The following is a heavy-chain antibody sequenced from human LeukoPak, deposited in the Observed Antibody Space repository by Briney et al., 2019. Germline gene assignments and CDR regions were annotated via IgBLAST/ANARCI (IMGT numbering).Heavy chain of an antibody. CDR3: GRQAAAGAGGDY. V-gene: IGHV4-39*01. CDR2: IYYSGST. Sequence: PSETLSLTCTVSGGSISGSSYCWGWIRQPPGKGLEWIGSIYYSGSTYYNPSLKSRVTISVDMSKNQFSLKLNSVTAADTAVYYCGRQAAAGAGGDYWDQGTLVTVSS. CDR1: GGSISGSSYC. D-gene: IGHD6-13*01. J-gene: IGHJ4*02.